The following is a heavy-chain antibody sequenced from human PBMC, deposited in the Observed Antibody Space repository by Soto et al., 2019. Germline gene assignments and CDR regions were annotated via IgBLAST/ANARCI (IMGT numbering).Heavy chain of an antibody. V-gene: IGHV3-64D*06. CDR1: GFIFSEST. Sequence: SGGSLRLSCSASGFIFSESTIYWVRQVPGKGLEAISAVSTSGRSTYYADSVKDRFTISRDNSKNTLFLQMGSLGPEDTASYYCVKQAHGLDGVAFDYWGQGTQVTVSS. CDR2: VSTSGRST. J-gene: IGHJ4*02. D-gene: IGHD2-15*01. CDR3: VKQAHGLDGVAFDY.